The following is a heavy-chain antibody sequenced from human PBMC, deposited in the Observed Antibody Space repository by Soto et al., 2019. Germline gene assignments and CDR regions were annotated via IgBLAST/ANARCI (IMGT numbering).Heavy chain of an antibody. V-gene: IGHV4-59*01. CDR2: IYYSGST. CDR3: ARGHSSGWSYFDY. D-gene: IGHD6-19*01. Sequence: PSETLSLTCTVSGGSISSYYWTWIRQPPGKGLEWIGYIYYSGSTNYNPSLSSRVTISVDTSKNQFSLKLTSVAAADSAVYYSARGHSSGWSYFDYWGQGALVTVSS. J-gene: IGHJ4*02. CDR1: GGSISSYY.